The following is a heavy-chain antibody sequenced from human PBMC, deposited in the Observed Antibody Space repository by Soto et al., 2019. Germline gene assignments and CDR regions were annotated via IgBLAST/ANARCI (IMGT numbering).Heavy chain of an antibody. V-gene: IGHV4-34*01. Sequence: PSETLSLTCAVYGGSFSGYYWTWIRQPPGTGLEWIGEINHSGSTNYSPSFQGQVTISADKSISTAYLQWNSLKASDTAMYYCETRVHGDYPGKYYYAMDVWGQGTTVTVSS. J-gene: IGHJ6*02. CDR3: ETRVHGDYPGKYYYAMDV. CDR1: GGSFSGYY. D-gene: IGHD2-21*01. CDR2: INHSGST.